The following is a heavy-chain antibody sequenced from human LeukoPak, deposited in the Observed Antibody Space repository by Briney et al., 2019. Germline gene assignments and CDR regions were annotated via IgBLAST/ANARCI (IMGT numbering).Heavy chain of an antibody. V-gene: IGHV4-39*01. CDR3: ARHGYSYGT. CDR1: GGSISSSSYY. D-gene: IGHD5-18*01. J-gene: IGHJ5*02. Sequence: SETLSLTCTVSGGSISSSSYYWGWIRQPPGKGLEWIGSVYYSGSTYYNPSLKSRVTISVDTSKNQFSLKLSSVTAADTAVYYCARHGYSYGTWGQGTLVTVSS. CDR2: VYYSGST.